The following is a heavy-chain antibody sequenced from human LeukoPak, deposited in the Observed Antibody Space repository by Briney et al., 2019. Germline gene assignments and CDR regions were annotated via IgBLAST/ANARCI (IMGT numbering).Heavy chain of an antibody. Sequence: ASVKVSCKASGYTFTSYDINWVRQATGQGLEWMGWMNPNSGNTGYAQKFQGRVTMTRNTSISTAYMELSGLRSEDTAVYYCARAASWSPIGDSYYYMDVWGKGTTVAISS. CDR3: ARAASWSPIGDSYYYMDV. D-gene: IGHD6-13*01. CDR2: MNPNSGNT. V-gene: IGHV1-8*01. J-gene: IGHJ6*03. CDR1: GYTFTSYD.